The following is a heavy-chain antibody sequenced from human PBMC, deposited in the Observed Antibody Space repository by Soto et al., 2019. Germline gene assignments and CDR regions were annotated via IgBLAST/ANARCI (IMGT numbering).Heavy chain of an antibody. Sequence: EVQLVESGGGLVQPGGSVRLSCAASGFTFSTYSMNWVRQAPGKGLEWVSFISSSGGTIYYADSVKGRFTISRDNAKNSLYLQMNSLSDEDTVVYYCARLSVRYCSGGSCSQLDYWGQGTLVTVSS. CDR2: ISSSGGTI. J-gene: IGHJ4*02. CDR1: GFTFSTYS. CDR3: ARLSVRYCSGGSCSQLDY. D-gene: IGHD2-15*01. V-gene: IGHV3-48*02.